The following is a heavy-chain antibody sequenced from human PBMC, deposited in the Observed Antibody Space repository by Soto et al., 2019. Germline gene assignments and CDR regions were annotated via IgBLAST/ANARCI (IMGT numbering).Heavy chain of an antibody. J-gene: IGHJ6*02. Sequence: ASVKVSCKASGGTFSSYAISWVRQAPGQGLEWMGGIIPIFGTANYAQKFQGRVTITADESTSTAYMELSSLRSEDTAVYYCAICRGKLWIDYYYYGMDVWGQGTTVTVSS. D-gene: IGHD5-18*01. CDR1: GGTFSSYA. CDR3: AICRGKLWIDYYYYGMDV. V-gene: IGHV1-69*13. CDR2: IIPIFGTA.